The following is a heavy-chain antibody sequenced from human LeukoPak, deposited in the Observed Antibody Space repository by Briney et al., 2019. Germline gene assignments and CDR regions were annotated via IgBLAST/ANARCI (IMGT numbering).Heavy chain of an antibody. J-gene: IGHJ6*04. D-gene: IGHD2-15*01. CDR1: GFTFSGSA. CDR2: IRSKAKSYAT. V-gene: IGHV3-73*01. Sequence: GGSLRLSCAASGFTFSGSAIHWVRQASGKGLEWVGRIRSKAKSYATAYAASVKGRFTISRDDSKNTAYLQMNSLKTEDTAVYYCTRAYCSGGSCYYYYGMDVWGKGTTVTVSS. CDR3: TRAYCSGGSCYYYYGMDV.